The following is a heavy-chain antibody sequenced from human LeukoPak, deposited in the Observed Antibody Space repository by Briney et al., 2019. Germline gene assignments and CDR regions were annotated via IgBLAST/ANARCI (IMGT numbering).Heavy chain of an antibody. J-gene: IGHJ5*02. CDR2: IYYSGST. Sequence: SETLSLTCTVSGGSISSYYWSWIRQPPGKGLEWIGYIYYSGSTNYNPSLKSRVTMSVDTSKNQFSLKLSSVTAADTAVYYCARVIRITMVRGALNWFDPWGQGTLVTVSS. CDR3: ARVIRITMVRGALNWFDP. CDR1: GGSISSYY. V-gene: IGHV4-59*01. D-gene: IGHD3-10*01.